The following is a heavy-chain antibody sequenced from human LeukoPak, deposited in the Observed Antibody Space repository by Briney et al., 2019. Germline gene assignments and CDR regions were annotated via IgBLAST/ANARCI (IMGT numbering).Heavy chain of an antibody. Sequence: PGRSLRLFCAASGFTFSTYGMHWVRQAPGKGLEWVAVISYDGSNKYYADSVKGRFTISRDNSKNTLSLQMNSLRSEDTAVYYCAKGWDTKSTSRSPFDYWGQGTLVTVSS. CDR1: GFTFSTYG. V-gene: IGHV3-30*18. CDR3: AKGWDTKSTSRSPFDY. D-gene: IGHD1-26*01. CDR2: ISYDGSNK. J-gene: IGHJ4*02.